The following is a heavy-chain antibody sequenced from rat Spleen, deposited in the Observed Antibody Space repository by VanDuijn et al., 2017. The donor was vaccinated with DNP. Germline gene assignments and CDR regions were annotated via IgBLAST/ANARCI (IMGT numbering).Heavy chain of an antibody. CDR3: TTFEGRDA. Sequence: EVQLVESGGGLVQPGRSLKLSCAASGFTFSDYNMAWVRQAPKKGLEWVATILFDGSTTYYRDSVKGRFTISRDNAKSTLYLQMDSLRSEDTATYYCTTFEGRDAWGQGTSVTVSS. D-gene: IGHD1-11*01. J-gene: IGHJ4*01. CDR2: ILFDGSTT. V-gene: IGHV5S10*01. CDR1: GFTFSDYN.